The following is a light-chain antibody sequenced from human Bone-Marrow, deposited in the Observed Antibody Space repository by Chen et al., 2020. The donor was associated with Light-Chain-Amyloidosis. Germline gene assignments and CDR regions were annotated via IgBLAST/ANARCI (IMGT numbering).Light chain of an antibody. J-gene: IGLJ3*02. V-gene: IGLV2-14*01. CDR1: SSAVGGSHY. CDR3: SSFTSSNTWV. CDR2: EVT. Sequence: QSALPQPASLSGASAQAITVSCTGTSSAVGGSHYVSCYQQHPGKAPKLILYEVTNRPSGVSNRFSGSKSGNTASLTISGLQAEDEADYYCSSFTSSNTWVFGGGTKLTVL.